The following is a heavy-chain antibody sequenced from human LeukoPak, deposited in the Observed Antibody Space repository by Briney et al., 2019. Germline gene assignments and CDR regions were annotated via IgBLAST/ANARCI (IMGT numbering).Heavy chain of an antibody. CDR1: GGTFSSYA. D-gene: IGHD6-19*01. CDR3: ARVRTSVAGSYYYYYYVDV. J-gene: IGHJ6*03. Sequence: SVKVSCKASGGTFSSYAINWVRQAPGQGLEWMGRIIPIFGTANYAQKFQGRVTITTDESTSTAYMELSSLRSEDTAVYYCARVRTSVAGSYYYYYYVDVWGKGTTVTVSS. CDR2: IIPIFGTA. V-gene: IGHV1-69*05.